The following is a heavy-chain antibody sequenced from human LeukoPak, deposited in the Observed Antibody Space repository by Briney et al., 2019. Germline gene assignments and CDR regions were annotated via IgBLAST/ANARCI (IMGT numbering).Heavy chain of an antibody. V-gene: IGHV1-8*01. CDR1: GYTFTSYD. J-gene: IGHJ5*02. CDR2: MNPNSGNT. CDR3: ARIPFGRSSSWYGQGNSGNWFDP. D-gene: IGHD6-13*01. Sequence: GASVKVSCKASGYTFTSYDINWVRQATGQGLEWMGWMNPNSGNTGYAQKFQGRVTMTRNTSISTAYMELSSLRSEDTAVYYCARIPFGRSSSWYGQGNSGNWFDPWGQGTLVTVSS.